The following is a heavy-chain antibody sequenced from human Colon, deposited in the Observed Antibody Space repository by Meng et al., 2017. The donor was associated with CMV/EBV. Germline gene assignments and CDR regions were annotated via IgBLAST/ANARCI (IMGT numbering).Heavy chain of an antibody. D-gene: IGHD2-21*01. CDR3: ARDPSSGGDLING. CDR2: INPHSDSGAT. V-gene: IGHV1-2*02. J-gene: IGHJ4*02. CDR1: GYTFRDYY. Sequence: ASVKVSCKASGYTFRDYYIHWVRQAPGQGLEWLGWINPHSDSGATKYAQKFQGRVTMTRDTSISTAYMELSRLRSDDTAVYYCARDPSSGGDLINGWGQGTLVTVSS.